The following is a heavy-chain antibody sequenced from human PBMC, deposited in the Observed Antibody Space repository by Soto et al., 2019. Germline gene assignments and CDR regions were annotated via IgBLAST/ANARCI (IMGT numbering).Heavy chain of an antibody. Sequence: QVQLQQWGAGLLKPSETLSLTCAVYGGSFSGYYWTWIRQPPGTGLEWIGEINHSGSTNYNPSLQSRVTISVDTSKNQFSLQLTSVTAADTAVYYCARDKITGLFDYWGQGTLVTVSP. D-gene: IGHD2-8*02. CDR2: INHSGST. CDR1: GGSFSGYY. J-gene: IGHJ4*02. CDR3: ARDKITGLFDY. V-gene: IGHV4-34*01.